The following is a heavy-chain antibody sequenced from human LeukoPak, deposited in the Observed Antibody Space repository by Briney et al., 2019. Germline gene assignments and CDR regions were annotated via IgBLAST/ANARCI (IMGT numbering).Heavy chain of an antibody. CDR3: ARIVAWYDAFDV. Sequence: NPSETLSLTCTVSGDSISSYYWSWIRQPPGKGLEWIGYIYYSGSTNYNPSLKSRVTLSVDTSKNQFSLKLSSVTAADTAVYYCARIVAWYDAFDVWGQGTMVTVSS. D-gene: IGHD5-12*01. J-gene: IGHJ3*01. CDR1: GDSISSYY. CDR2: IYYSGST. V-gene: IGHV4-59*01.